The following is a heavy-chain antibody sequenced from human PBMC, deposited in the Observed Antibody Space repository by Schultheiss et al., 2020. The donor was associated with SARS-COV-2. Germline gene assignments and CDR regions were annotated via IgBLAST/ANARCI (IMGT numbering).Heavy chain of an antibody. J-gene: IGHJ4*02. CDR2: ISGSGGST. D-gene: IGHD6-19*01. CDR3: AKDLIGFIAVADY. CDR1: GFTFSSYW. Sequence: GGSLRLSCAASGFTFSSYWMHWVRQAPGKGLEWVSAISGSGGSTYYADSVKGRFTISRDNSKNTLYLQMNSLRAEDTAVYYCAKDLIGFIAVADYWGQGTLVTVSS. V-gene: IGHV3-23*01.